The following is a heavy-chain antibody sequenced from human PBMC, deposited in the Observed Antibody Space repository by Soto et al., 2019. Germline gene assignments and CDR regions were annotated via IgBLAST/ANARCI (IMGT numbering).Heavy chain of an antibody. CDR3: ARGTPVGDSSGYYYYYGMDV. Sequence: GASVKVSCKASGGTFSSYAISWVRQAPGQGLEWMGGITPIFGTANYAQKFQGRVTITADKSTSTAYMELSSLRFEDTAVYYCARGTPVGDSSGYYYYYGMDVWGQGTTVTVSS. J-gene: IGHJ6*02. V-gene: IGHV1-69*06. CDR2: ITPIFGTA. D-gene: IGHD3-22*01. CDR1: GGTFSSYA.